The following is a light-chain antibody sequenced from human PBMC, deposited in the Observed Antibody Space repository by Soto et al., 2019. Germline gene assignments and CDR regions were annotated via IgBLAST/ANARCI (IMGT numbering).Light chain of an antibody. J-gene: IGKJ1*01. Sequence: DIQMTQSPSSLSASVGDRVTITCRASQYISNFLNWYQQKPGKAPKLLIYDASSLESGVPSSFSGSGSGTEFTLTISSLQPEDFASYYCQQYNSYSTFGQGTKVDIK. CDR1: QYISNF. V-gene: IGKV1-5*01. CDR3: QQYNSYST. CDR2: DAS.